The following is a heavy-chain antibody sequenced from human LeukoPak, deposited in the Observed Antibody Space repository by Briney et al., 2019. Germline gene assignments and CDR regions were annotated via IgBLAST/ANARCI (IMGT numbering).Heavy chain of an antibody. CDR2: IYYSGST. J-gene: IGHJ4*02. CDR1: GGSISSYY. D-gene: IGHD6-19*01. V-gene: IGHV4-59*01. Sequence: SETLSLTFTVSGGSISSYYWSWIRQPPGKGLEWIGYIYYSGSTNYNPSLKSRVTISVDTSKNQFSLKLSSVTAADTAVYYCASLAVAEGDYWGQGTLVTVSS. CDR3: ASLAVAEGDY.